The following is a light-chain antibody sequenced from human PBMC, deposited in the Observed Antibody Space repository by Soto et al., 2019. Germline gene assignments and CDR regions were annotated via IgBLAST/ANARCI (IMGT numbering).Light chain of an antibody. Sequence: QSVLTQPPSASGSPGQSVTISCTGTSSDVGGYNYVSWYQQHPGKAPKLMIYEVSKRPSGVPDRFSGSKSGNTASLTVSGLQAEDEANYYCCSYAGSRTLVFGGGTKLTVL. J-gene: IGLJ3*02. CDR2: EVS. V-gene: IGLV2-8*01. CDR3: CSYAGSRTLV. CDR1: SSDVGGYNY.